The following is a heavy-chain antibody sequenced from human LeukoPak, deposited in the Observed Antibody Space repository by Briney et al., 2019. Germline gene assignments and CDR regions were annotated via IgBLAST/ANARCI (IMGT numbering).Heavy chain of an antibody. CDR3: AKVSESNYDILTGYYTPYYFDY. V-gene: IGHV3-11*01. D-gene: IGHD3-9*01. CDR1: GFTFSDYY. J-gene: IGHJ4*02. CDR2: ISSSGNII. Sequence: GGSLRLCCAASGFTFSDYYMSWIRQAPGKGLEWVSYISSSGNIIYHTDSVKGRFTISRDNAKNSMYLQMNSLRADDTAVYYCAKVSESNYDILTGYYTPYYFDYWGQGTLVTVSS.